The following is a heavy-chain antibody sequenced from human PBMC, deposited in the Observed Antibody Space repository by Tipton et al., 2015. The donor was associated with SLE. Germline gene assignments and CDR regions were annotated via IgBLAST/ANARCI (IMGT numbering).Heavy chain of an antibody. CDR2: LDRDGTTV. Sequence: GSLRLSCVASGFTYSDHYMTWIRQAPGKGLEWVSWLDRDGTTVYYEDSVKGRFTISRDNARNSLFLQMDSLRAEDTAMYYCARGHYGLDVWGQGTTVTVSS. V-gene: IGHV3-11*01. CDR3: ARGHYGLDV. J-gene: IGHJ6*02. CDR1: GFTYSDHY.